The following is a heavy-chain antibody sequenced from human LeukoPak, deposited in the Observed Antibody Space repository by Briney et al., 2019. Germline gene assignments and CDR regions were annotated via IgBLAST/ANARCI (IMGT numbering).Heavy chain of an antibody. J-gene: IGHJ4*02. D-gene: IGHD3-10*01. CDR2: INSDGSTT. Sequence: GGSLRLSCAASGFTFSSYAMHWVRQAPGKGLLWVSRINSDGSTTTYADSVKGRFTISRDNAKNTLYLQMNSLRAEDTAVYYCARGGVDYWGQGTLVTVSS. CDR1: GFTFSSYA. V-gene: IGHV3-74*01. CDR3: ARGGVDY.